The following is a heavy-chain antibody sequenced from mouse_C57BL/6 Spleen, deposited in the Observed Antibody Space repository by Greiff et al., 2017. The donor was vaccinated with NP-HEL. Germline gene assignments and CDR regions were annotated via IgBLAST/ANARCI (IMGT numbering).Heavy chain of an antibody. J-gene: IGHJ4*01. D-gene: IGHD2-12*01. CDR1: GYTFTSYW. V-gene: IGHV1-69*01. CDR3: ARGDDGGGSYAMDY. CDR2: IDPSDSYT. Sequence: QVQLQQPGAELVMPGASVKLSCKASGYTFTSYWMHWVKQRPGQGLEWIGEIDPSDSYTNYNQKFKGKATLTVDKSSTTAYMQLSSLTSEDSAVYYCARGDDGGGSYAMDYWGQGTSVTVSS.